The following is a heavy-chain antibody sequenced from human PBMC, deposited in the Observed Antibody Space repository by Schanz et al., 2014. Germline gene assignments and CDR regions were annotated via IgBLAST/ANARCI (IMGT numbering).Heavy chain of an antibody. V-gene: IGHV3-23*01. D-gene: IGHD3-9*01. CDR1: GFNFSDYA. CDR2: ISGGGGTT. Sequence: EVHLLESGGGLVPPGGSLRLSCAASGFNFSDYAMCWVRQAPGKGLEWVSAISGGGGTTDYTDSVKGRFTISRDNSKSTLYLQMNSLRAEDTAVYYCAKAADWPVTRFDPWGQGTLVTVSS. J-gene: IGHJ5*02. CDR3: AKAADWPVTRFDP.